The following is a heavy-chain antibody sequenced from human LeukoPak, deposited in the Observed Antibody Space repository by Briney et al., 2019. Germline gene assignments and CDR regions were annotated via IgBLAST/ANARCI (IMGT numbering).Heavy chain of an antibody. CDR1: GYTFTAYY. CDR3: ATRGHGWEYSSSYFDY. CDR2: INPNSGGT. D-gene: IGHD6-13*01. J-gene: IGHJ4*02. V-gene: IGHV1-2*02. Sequence: ASVKVSCKASGYTFTAYYMHWVRQAPGQGLEWMGWINPNSGGTNCAQKFQVRVTMTRDTSISTAYMELTTPKSDDTAVYYCATRGHGWEYSSSYFDYWGQGTLVTVSS.